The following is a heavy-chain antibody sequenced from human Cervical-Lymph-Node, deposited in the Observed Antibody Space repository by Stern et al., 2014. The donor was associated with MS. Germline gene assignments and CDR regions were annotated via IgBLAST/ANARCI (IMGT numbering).Heavy chain of an antibody. D-gene: IGHD5-24*01. CDR3: ASGSLEGFDP. Sequence: VQLVESGAEVKKPGASVKVSCKASGYTFTSLGISWVRQAPGQGLEWIGWISAYNANTSYAQKLQGRVTLTTDTSTSTAYMELRSLTSDDTAACYCASGSLEGFDPWGQGTLVTVSS. V-gene: IGHV1-18*01. J-gene: IGHJ5*02. CDR1: GYTFTSLG. CDR2: ISAYNANT.